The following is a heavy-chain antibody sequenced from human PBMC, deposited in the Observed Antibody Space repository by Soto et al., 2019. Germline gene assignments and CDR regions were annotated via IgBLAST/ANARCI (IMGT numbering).Heavy chain of an antibody. CDR2: VYRTGST. J-gene: IGHJ4*02. Sequence: SETLSLTCAVSGDSISTSNWWSWVRQPPGKGLEWIGEVYRTGSTNYNPSLESRLTISVDKSKNQFSLKLTSVTAADTAVYYCARARATIAAAAIFDCWGQGTLVTVSS. CDR3: ARARATIAAAAIFDC. CDR1: GDSISTSNW. V-gene: IGHV4-4*02. D-gene: IGHD6-13*01.